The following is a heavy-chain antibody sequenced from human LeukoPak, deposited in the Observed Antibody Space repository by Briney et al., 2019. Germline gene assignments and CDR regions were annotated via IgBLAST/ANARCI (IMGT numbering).Heavy chain of an antibody. J-gene: IGHJ6*03. CDR1: GFTFSSYA. Sequence: PGGSLRLSCAASGFTFSSYAMSWVRQAPGKGLEWVSAIIGSGGSTYYADSVKGRFTISRDNSKKTLYLQMNSLRAEDTAVYYCAKSQGGYYPRRTYYYYMDVWGKGTTVTVSS. V-gene: IGHV3-23*01. CDR2: IIGSGGST. D-gene: IGHD1-26*01. CDR3: AKSQGGYYPRRTYYYYMDV.